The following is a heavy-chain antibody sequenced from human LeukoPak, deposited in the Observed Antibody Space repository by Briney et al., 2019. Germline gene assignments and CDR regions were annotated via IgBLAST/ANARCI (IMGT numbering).Heavy chain of an antibody. CDR3: ARDSCSGGSCYRFDI. CDR1: GGSISSGGYC. Sequence: PSETLSLTCTVSGGSISSGGYCWSWVRQPPGKGLEWIGYIYYSGSTYYNPSLKSRVTISVDTSKNQFSLKLSSVTAADTAVYYCARDSCSGGSCYRFDIWGQGTMVTVSS. D-gene: IGHD2-15*01. V-gene: IGHV4-31*03. CDR2: IYYSGST. J-gene: IGHJ3*02.